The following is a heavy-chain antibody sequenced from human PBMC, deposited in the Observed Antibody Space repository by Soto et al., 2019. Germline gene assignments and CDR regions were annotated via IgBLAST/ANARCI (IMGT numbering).Heavy chain of an antibody. CDR2: IYYSGST. D-gene: IGHD4-4*01. Sequence: SETLSLTFTVSGGSISRYYWSWIRQPPGKGLEWIGYIYYSGSTNYNPSLKNRVTISVDTSKNQFSLKMSSVTAADTAVYYCARDGTFDYSHSWFDPWGQGTLVTVSS. CDR1: GGSISRYY. V-gene: IGHV4-59*01. J-gene: IGHJ5*02. CDR3: ARDGTFDYSHSWFDP.